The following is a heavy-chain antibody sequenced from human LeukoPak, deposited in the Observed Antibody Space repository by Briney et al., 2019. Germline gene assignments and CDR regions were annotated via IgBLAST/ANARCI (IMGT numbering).Heavy chain of an antibody. D-gene: IGHD6-19*01. CDR1: GFTFSSHW. CDR2: IEEDGGVE. V-gene: IGHV3-7*03. J-gene: IGHJ4*02. CDR3: ARDSRWLLDY. Sequence: PGGSLRLSCTASGFTFSSHWMTWVRQPPGKGLEWVANIEEDGGVEYYVDSVKGRFTISRDNTKNALYLQMNNLRADDTAVYFCARDSRWLLDYWGQGTLVTVSS.